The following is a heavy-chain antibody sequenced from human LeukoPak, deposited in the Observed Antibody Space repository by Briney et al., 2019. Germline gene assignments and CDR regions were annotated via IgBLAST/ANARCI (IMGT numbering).Heavy chain of an antibody. V-gene: IGHV4-39*01. D-gene: IGHD3-10*01. CDR2: IFYSGST. CDR3: ARLWFGAYYFDY. Sequence: PSETLSLTCTASGGSISSSSYSWGWIRQPPGKGLAWIGNIFYSGSTYYNPSLKSRVTISVDTSKSQFSLKLNSVTAADTAVYYCARLWFGAYYFDYWGQGTLVTVSS. J-gene: IGHJ4*02. CDR1: GGSISSSSYS.